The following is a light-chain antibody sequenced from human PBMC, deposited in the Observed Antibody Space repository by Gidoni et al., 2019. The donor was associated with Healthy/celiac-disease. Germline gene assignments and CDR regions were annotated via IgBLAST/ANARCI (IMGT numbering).Light chain of an antibody. CDR3: QQRSNWPRLT. CDR1: QSVSSY. J-gene: IGKJ4*01. V-gene: IGKV3-11*01. CDR2: DAS. Sequence: DIVLTQSPATLSLSPGERATLSCRASQSVSSYLAWYQQKPGQAPRLLIYDASNRAPGIPARFSGSGSGTDFTLTISSLEPEDFAVYYCQQRSNWPRLTFGGGTKVEIK.